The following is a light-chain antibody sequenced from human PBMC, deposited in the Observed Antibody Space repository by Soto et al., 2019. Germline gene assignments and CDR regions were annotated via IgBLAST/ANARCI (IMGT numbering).Light chain of an antibody. CDR3: LQYNSYSWT. CDR2: KAS. Sequence: DIQMTQSPSTLSASVGDRVTITCRASQSISSWLAWYQQKPGKAPKLLIYKASSLESGVQSRFSGSGSGTEFTLTIRSLQPEDFATYYCLQYNSYSWTFGQGTKVDIK. V-gene: IGKV1-5*03. J-gene: IGKJ1*01. CDR1: QSISSW.